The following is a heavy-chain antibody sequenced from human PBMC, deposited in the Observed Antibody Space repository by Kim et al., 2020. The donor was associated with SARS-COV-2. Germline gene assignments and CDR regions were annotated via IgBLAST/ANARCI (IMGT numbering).Heavy chain of an antibody. Sequence: GGSLRLSCAASGFTFSNYGMHWVRQAPGKGLEWVAVISYDGNNKYYADSVKGRFTISRDNSKNTLYLQMNSLRAEDTAVYYCAKDYYYYDGRGYLGHSDYWGQGTLVTVSS. D-gene: IGHD3-22*01. V-gene: IGHV3-30*18. CDR1: GFTFSNYG. CDR3: AKDYYYYDGRGYLGHSDY. CDR2: ISYDGNNK. J-gene: IGHJ4*02.